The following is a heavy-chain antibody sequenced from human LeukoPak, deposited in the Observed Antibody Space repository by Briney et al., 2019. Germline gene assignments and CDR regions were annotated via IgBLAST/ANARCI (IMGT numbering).Heavy chain of an antibody. J-gene: IGHJ3*02. CDR1: GFTFNYYG. V-gene: IGHV3-30*02. CDR3: AKGLDWDYDAFDI. Sequence: GGSPRLSCAASGFTFNYYGMHWVRQAPGMGLEWVSFIRYDGSNQYSADSVKGRFTISRDNSKNTLYLQMNSLRVEDTAMYYCAKGLDWDYDAFDIWGQGTMVTVSS. CDR2: IRYDGSNQ. D-gene: IGHD3/OR15-3a*01.